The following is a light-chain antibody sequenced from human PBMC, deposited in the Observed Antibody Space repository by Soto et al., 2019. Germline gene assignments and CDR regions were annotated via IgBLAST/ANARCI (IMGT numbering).Light chain of an antibody. CDR3: QQRTGWPT. V-gene: IGKV3-11*01. J-gene: IGKJ4*01. CDR2: DTS. CDR1: QSVSHF. Sequence: EIVLTQSPGTLSLSPGESATLSCRASQSVSHFFAWYQQNPGQAPRLLIYDTSSGATGIPGRVSGRGSGTDFTLTIDSLEAEDAAVYDGQQRTGWPTFGGGTKVEI.